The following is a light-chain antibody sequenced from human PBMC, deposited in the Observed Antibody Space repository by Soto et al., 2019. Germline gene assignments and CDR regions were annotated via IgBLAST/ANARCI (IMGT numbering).Light chain of an antibody. V-gene: IGKV3-15*01. Sequence: EIVMTQSPATLSVSPGERATLSCRAGQRVGNDLAWYQQKPGQAPRLLIYGASTRATGIPARFSGSGSGTEFTLTISSLQSEDFAVYYCQQRNIWPPVTFGQGTRLEIK. CDR3: QQRNIWPPVT. CDR1: QRVGND. CDR2: GAS. J-gene: IGKJ5*01.